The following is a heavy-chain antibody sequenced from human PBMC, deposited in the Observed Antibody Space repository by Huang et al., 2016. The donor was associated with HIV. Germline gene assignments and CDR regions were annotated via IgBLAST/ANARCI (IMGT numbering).Heavy chain of an antibody. V-gene: IGHV1-69*01. D-gene: IGHD6-13*01. J-gene: IGHJ5*02. Sequence: QVQLVQSGAEVKKPGSSVKVSCRASGGTFSSCGISWVRQAPGQGLEWMGGIIPIFGTPTYAQKFQGRVTITADESTSTAYMELSSLRSEDTAVYYCARWEAAADNNWFDPWGQGTLVTVSS. CDR1: GGTFSSCG. CDR3: ARWEAAADNNWFDP. CDR2: IIPIFGTP.